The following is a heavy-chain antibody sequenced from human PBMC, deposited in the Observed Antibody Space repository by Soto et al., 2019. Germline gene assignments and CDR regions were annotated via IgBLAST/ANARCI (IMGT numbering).Heavy chain of an antibody. Sequence: QVQLQQWGAGLLKPLETLSLTCAVYGGSFSGHSWTWIRQSPGKGLEWIGDINHSGRVNYSPSLKCRITISLDKSKNQFSQTLSAVTAADTAMYYCSTRAYDTNGYYRFDPWGQGTLVTVSS. J-gene: IGHJ5*01. V-gene: IGHV4-34*01. D-gene: IGHD3-22*01. CDR3: STRAYDTNGYYRFDP. CDR1: GGSFSGHS. CDR2: INHSGRV.